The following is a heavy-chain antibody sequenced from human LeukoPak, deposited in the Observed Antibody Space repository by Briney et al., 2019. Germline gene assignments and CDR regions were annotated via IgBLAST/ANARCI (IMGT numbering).Heavy chain of an antibody. J-gene: IGHJ4*02. CDR1: GGTFSSYA. D-gene: IGHD6-19*01. CDR2: IIPIFGTA. V-gene: IGHV1-69*05. CDR3: ARERIAVAGLGFDY. Sequence: PRASVKVSCKASGGTFSSYAISWVRQAPGQGLEWMGGIIPIFGTANYAQKFQGRVTMTRDTSTSTVYMELSSLRSEDTAVYYCARERIAVAGLGFDYWGQGTLVTVSS.